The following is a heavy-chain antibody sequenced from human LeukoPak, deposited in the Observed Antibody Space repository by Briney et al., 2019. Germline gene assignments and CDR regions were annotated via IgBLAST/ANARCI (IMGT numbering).Heavy chain of an antibody. J-gene: IGHJ4*02. V-gene: IGHV3-48*04. CDR1: GIIFSNYN. CDR2: TRYSSTN. Sequence: GGSLRLSCEGSGIIFSNYNMQWVRQAPGGGAAVAVITRYSSTNYYGDAVKGRFTISRDNAKNSLFLQMNSLSADDTAVYYCATEREGPADYWGQGTLVTVSS. CDR3: ATEREGPADY.